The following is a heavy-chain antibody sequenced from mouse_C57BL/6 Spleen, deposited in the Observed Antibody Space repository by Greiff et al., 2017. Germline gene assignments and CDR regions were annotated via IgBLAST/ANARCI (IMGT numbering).Heavy chain of an antibody. D-gene: IGHD2-5*01. CDR1: GFTFSSYA. CDR2: ISSGGDYI. CDR3: TRDGSNYGFDY. V-gene: IGHV5-9-1*02. Sequence: DVQLVESGEGLVKPGGSLKLSCAASGFTFSSYAMSWVRQTPEKRLEWVAYISSGGDYIYYADTVKGRFTISRDNARNTLYLQMSSLKSEDTAMYYCTRDGSNYGFDYWGQGTTLTVSS. J-gene: IGHJ2*01.